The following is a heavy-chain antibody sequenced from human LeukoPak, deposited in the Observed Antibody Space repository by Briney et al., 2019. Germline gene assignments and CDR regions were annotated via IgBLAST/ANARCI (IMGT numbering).Heavy chain of an antibody. CDR1: GGSISSGYY. D-gene: IGHD1-20*01. J-gene: IGHJ4*02. CDR3: ARVRYNWNRDFDY. V-gene: IGHV4-38-2*02. CDR2: MFHSGST. Sequence: SETLSLTCTVSGGSISSGYYWGWIRQPPGKGLEWIGSMFHSGSTYYNPSLKSRVTMSVDTSKNQFSLKLSSVTAADTAVYYCARVRYNWNRDFDYWGQGTLVTVSS.